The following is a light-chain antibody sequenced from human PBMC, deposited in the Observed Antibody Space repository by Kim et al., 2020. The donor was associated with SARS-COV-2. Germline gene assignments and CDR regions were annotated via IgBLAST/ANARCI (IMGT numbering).Light chain of an antibody. Sequence: VSPKNNITITCRASQSMGTSIPWYQQKPNQSPRLLIKYASQSFSGVPSRFSGSGSGTDFTLTINSLEAEDAATYYCHQSSSLPWTFGQGTKVDIK. J-gene: IGKJ1*01. V-gene: IGKV6-21*01. CDR3: HQSSSLPWT. CDR1: QSMGTS. CDR2: YAS.